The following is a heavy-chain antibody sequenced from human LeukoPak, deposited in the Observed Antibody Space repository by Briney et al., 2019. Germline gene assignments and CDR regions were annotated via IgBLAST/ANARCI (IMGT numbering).Heavy chain of an antibody. Sequence: GESLKISCKDSGYSFTSYWISWVRQMPGKGLEWMGRIDPSDSYTNYSTSFQGHVTISADKSISTAYLQWSSLKASDTAMYYCARHFGIAVAGGFDPWGQGILVTVSS. J-gene: IGHJ5*02. V-gene: IGHV5-10-1*01. CDR3: ARHFGIAVAGGFDP. CDR1: GYSFTSYW. D-gene: IGHD6-19*01. CDR2: IDPSDSYT.